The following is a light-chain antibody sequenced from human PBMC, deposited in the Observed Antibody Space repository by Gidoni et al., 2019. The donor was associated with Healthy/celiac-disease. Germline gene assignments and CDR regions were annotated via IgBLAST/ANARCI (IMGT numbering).Light chain of an antibody. CDR1: QDISNY. Sequence: DIQMTQSPSSLYASVGDRFTITCQASQDISNYLNWYQQKPGKAPKLLIYEASNLETGVPSRFSGSGSGTDFTFTISSLQPENIATYYCQQYDNLLLTFGGGTKVEIK. CDR2: EAS. J-gene: IGKJ4*01. V-gene: IGKV1-33*01. CDR3: QQYDNLLLT.